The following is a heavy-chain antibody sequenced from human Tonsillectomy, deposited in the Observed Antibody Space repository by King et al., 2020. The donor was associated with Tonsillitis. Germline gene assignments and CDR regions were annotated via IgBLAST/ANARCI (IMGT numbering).Heavy chain of an antibody. CDR3: AKVLNDYVNM. D-gene: IGHD4-17*01. Sequence: VQLVESGGGVVQPGGSLKLSCEASGFTFNNNGMHWVRQAPGKGLEWVALIRHDGSNKYYADSVKGRFTISRDNSKNTLYLQMNSLRPEDTAFYYCAKVLNDYVNMWGQGTMVTVSS. J-gene: IGHJ4*02. V-gene: IGHV3-30*02. CDR2: IRHDGSNK. CDR1: GFTFNNNG.